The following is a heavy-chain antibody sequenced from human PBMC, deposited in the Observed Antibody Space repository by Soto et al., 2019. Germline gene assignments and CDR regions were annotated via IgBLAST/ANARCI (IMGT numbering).Heavy chain of an antibody. CDR1: GFTFTSSA. D-gene: IGHD4-17*01. CDR3: AAESIYGGNSILEFDY. V-gene: IGHV1-58*02. J-gene: IGHJ4*02. CDR2: IVVGSGNT. Sequence: SVKVSCKASGFTFTSSAMQWVRQARGQRLEWIGWIVVGSGNTNYAQKFQERVTITRDMSTSTAYMELSSLRSEDTAVYYCAAESIYGGNSILEFDYWGQGTLVTVSS.